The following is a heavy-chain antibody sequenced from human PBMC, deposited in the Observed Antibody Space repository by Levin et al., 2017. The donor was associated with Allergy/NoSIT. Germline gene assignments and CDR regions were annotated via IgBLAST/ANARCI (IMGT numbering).Heavy chain of an antibody. D-gene: IGHD3-10*01. CDR2: IYYSGST. CDR1: GGSISSGDYY. Sequence: SQTLSLTCTVSGGSISSGDYYWSWIRQPPGTGLEWIGYIYYSGSTYYNPSLKSRVTISVDTSKNQFSLKLSSVTAADTAVYYCARERPDGSGSYYVDYWGQGTLVTVSS. J-gene: IGHJ4*02. CDR3: ARERPDGSGSYYVDY. V-gene: IGHV4-30-4*01.